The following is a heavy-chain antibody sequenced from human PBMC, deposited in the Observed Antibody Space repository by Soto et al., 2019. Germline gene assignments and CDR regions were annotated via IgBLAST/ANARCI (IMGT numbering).Heavy chain of an antibody. CDR2: ISGGGGGS. D-gene: IGHD6-13*01. Sequence: PVGSLRLSCEASGFTFSSFAMSWVRQTPGKGLEWLSGISGGGGGSYYADSVKGRFTISRDNSKNTLFLQMNSLRAEDTAVYYCAREGGQQLRGFDYWGQGTLVTVSS. CDR1: GFTFSSFA. CDR3: AREGGQQLRGFDY. V-gene: IGHV3-23*01. J-gene: IGHJ4*02.